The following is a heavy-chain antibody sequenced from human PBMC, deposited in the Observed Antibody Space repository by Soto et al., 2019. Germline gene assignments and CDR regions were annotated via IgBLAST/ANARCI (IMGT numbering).Heavy chain of an antibody. Sequence: TSETLSLTCSVSGDAVSNYYWSWIRQTPGRGLEWIGCVHESGSTAYNPSLRGRVIISLHTSKSQFSLSLRSATAADTATYYCARGTRALITSFFAYWGQGIPVTVSS. CDR2: VHESGST. J-gene: IGHJ4*02. CDR1: GDAVSNYY. CDR3: ARGTRALITSFFAY. V-gene: IGHV4-59*02. D-gene: IGHD1-20*01.